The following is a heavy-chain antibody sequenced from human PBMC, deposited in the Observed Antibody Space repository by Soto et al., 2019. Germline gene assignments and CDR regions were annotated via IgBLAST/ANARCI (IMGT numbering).Heavy chain of an antibody. J-gene: IGHJ4*02. CDR3: ARGVGYCSGGSCYLPHY. CDR2: IIPIFGTA. Sequence: SVKVSCKASGGTFSSYAISWVRQAPGQGLEWMGGIIPIFGTANYAQKFQGRVTITADESTSTAYMGLSSLRSEDTAVYYCARGVGYCSGGSCYLPHYWGQGTLVTVSS. V-gene: IGHV1-69*13. CDR1: GGTFSSYA. D-gene: IGHD2-15*01.